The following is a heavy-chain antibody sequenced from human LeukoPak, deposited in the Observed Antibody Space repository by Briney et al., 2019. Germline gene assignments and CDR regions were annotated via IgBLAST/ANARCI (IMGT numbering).Heavy chain of an antibody. Sequence: PSETLSLTCIVSGGSISVTNYYWGWIRQPPGKGLEWIGSIYYSGNTYYNSHLRSRLTMSIDTSKKQFSLKLSSVTAADTAVYYCARDSSGYAFDYWGQGTLVTVSS. CDR1: GGSISVTNYY. D-gene: IGHD3-22*01. CDR3: ARDSSGYAFDY. V-gene: IGHV4-39*07. J-gene: IGHJ4*02. CDR2: IYYSGNT.